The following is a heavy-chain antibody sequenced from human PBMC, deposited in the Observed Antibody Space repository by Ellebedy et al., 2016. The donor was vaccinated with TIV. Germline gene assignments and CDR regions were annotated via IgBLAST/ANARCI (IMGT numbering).Heavy chain of an antibody. V-gene: IGHV1-69*04. Sequence: ASVKVSCKASGGTFSSYAISWVRQAPGQGLEWMGRIIPILGIANYAQKLQGRVTMTRDTSTSTVYMELSSLRSEDTAVYYCARDSIHGVVNNFDAFDIWGQGTMVTVSS. CDR1: GGTFSSYA. CDR3: ARDSIHGVVNNFDAFDI. D-gene: IGHD3-3*01. CDR2: IIPILGIA. J-gene: IGHJ3*02.